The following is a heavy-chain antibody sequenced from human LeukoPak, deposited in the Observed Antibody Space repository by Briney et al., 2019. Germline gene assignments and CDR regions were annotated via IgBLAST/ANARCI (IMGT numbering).Heavy chain of an antibody. J-gene: IGHJ6*02. Sequence: ASVKVSCKASGYTFTSYDINWVRQATGQGLEWMGWMNPNSGNTGYAQKFQGRVTMTRNTSISTAYMELSSLRSEDPAVYYCARDYYDSSGYGGFYYYYYGMDVWGQGTTVTVSS. CDR1: GYTFTSYD. D-gene: IGHD3-22*01. CDR3: ARDYYDSSGYGGFYYYYYGMDV. V-gene: IGHV1-8*01. CDR2: MNPNSGNT.